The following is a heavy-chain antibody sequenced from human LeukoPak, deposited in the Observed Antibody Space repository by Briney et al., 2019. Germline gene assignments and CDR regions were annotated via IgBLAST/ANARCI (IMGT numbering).Heavy chain of an antibody. CDR3: AKAIFTYGYNITP. V-gene: IGHV3-23*01. J-gene: IGHJ5*02. CDR2: ISGSGGST. Sequence: GGSLRLSCAASGFTFSSYWMTWVRQAPGKGLEWASAISGSGGSTYYADSVKGRFTISRDNSKNTLYLQMNSLRAEDTAVYYCAKAIFTYGYNITPWGQGTLVTVSS. D-gene: IGHD5-24*01. CDR1: GFTFSSYW.